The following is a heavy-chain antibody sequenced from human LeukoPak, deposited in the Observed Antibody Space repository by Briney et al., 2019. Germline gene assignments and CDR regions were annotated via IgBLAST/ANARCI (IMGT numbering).Heavy chain of an antibody. CDR3: ARGVVTPDEGYYYYYYMDV. V-gene: IGHV4-59*11. J-gene: IGHJ6*03. D-gene: IGHD4-23*01. CDR1: GGSISSHY. CDR2: IYYSGST. Sequence: SETLSLTCTVSGGSISSHYWSWIRQPPGKGLEWIGYIYYSGSTNYNPSLKSRVTISVDMSKNQFSLKLSSVTAADTAVYYCARGVVTPDEGYYYYYYMDVWGKGTTVTVSS.